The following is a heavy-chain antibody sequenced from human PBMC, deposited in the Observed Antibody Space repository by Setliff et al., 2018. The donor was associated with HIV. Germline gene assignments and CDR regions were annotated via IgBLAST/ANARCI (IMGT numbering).Heavy chain of an antibody. Sequence: ASVKVSCKTSGYMFIAYGMSWVRRAPGQGLEWMGWIGPYNDRTEYAQEFQGRVTITADKPTSTAYMELSSLKSDDTAVYYCARDYLHVFDIWGQGTMVTVSS. J-gene: IGHJ3*02. CDR1: GYMFIAYG. V-gene: IGHV1-18*01. CDR2: IGPYNDRT. CDR3: ARDYLHVFDI.